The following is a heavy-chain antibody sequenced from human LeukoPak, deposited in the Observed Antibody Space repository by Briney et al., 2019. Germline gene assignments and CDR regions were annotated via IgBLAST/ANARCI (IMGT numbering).Heavy chain of an antibody. Sequence: GDSVKVSCKASGGTFSSYAISWVRQAPGQGLELMGGIIPIFGTANYAQKFQGRVTITADESTSTAYMELSSLRSEDTAVYYCARAEVDRITIFESGFDPWGQGTPVTVSS. CDR3: ARAEVDRITIFESGFDP. D-gene: IGHD3-3*01. CDR2: IIPIFGTA. CDR1: GGTFSSYA. J-gene: IGHJ5*02. V-gene: IGHV1-69*01.